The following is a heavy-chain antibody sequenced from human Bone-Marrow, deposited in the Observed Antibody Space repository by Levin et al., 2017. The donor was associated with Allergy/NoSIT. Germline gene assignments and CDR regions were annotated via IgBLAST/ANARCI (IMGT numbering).Heavy chain of an antibody. D-gene: IGHD3-10*01. V-gene: IGHV1-2*06. Sequence: GASVKVSCKASKYTFTNYHIHWVRQAPGQGLEWMGRISPNSGAADYARKFQGRVTMTRDTSISTAYMEVSKLRSDDTAVYYCARDRIGPYYCNGHDYWGQGTLVTVSS. CDR3: ARDRIGPYYCNGHDY. CDR2: ISPNSGAA. J-gene: IGHJ4*02. CDR1: KYTFTNYH.